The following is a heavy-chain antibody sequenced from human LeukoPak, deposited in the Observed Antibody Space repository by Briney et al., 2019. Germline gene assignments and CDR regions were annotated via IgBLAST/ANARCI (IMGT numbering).Heavy chain of an antibody. J-gene: IGHJ4*02. CDR1: GGSFSGYY. Sequence: SETLSLTCAVYGGSFSGYYWSWIRQPPGKGLEWIGEINHSGSTNSNPSLKSRVTISVDTSKNQFSLKLSSVTAADTAVYYCARMRITIFGVVISSVVHDYWGQGTLVTVSS. D-gene: IGHD3-3*01. V-gene: IGHV4-34*01. CDR2: INHSGST. CDR3: ARMRITIFGVVISSVVHDY.